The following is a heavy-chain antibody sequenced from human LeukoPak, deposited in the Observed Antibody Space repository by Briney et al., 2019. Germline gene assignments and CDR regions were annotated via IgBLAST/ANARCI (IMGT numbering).Heavy chain of an antibody. CDR3: ARDQCSGGSCYPYCFDY. Sequence: SVKVSCKASGGTFSSYAISWVRQAPGQGLEWMGRIIPIFGTANYAQKFQGRVTITTDESTSTAYMELSSLRSEDTAVYYCARDQCSGGSCYPYCFDYWGQGTLVTVSS. D-gene: IGHD2-15*01. CDR2: IIPIFGTA. V-gene: IGHV1-69*05. CDR1: GGTFSSYA. J-gene: IGHJ4*02.